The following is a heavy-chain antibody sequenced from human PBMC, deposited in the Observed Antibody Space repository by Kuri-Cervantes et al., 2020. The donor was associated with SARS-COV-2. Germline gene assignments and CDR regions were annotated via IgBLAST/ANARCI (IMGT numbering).Heavy chain of an antibody. CDR2: VKTNSGNT. Sequence: ASVKVSCKAPETTFPNYDINWVRQATGQGLEWMGMVKTNSGNTLYAQIFQGRVTMTRDTSINTAYMELSRLRSDDTAVYYCARDVGGSSIAASFGYWGQGTLVTVSS. V-gene: IGHV1-8*01. CDR1: ETTFPNYD. CDR3: ARDVGGSSIAASFGY. J-gene: IGHJ4*02. D-gene: IGHD6-6*01.